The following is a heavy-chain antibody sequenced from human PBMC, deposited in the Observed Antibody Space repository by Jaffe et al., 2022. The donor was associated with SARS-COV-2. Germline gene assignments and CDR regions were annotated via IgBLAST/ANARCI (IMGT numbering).Heavy chain of an antibody. Sequence: QVQLVESGGGVVQPGRSLRLSCAASGFTFSSYAMHWVRQAPGKGLEWVAVISYDGSNKYYADSVKGRFTISRDNSKNTLYLQMNSLRAEDTAVYYCAREGRIAVAAHLDYWGQGTLVTVSS. D-gene: IGHD6-19*01. J-gene: IGHJ4*02. CDR2: ISYDGSNK. CDR3: AREGRIAVAAHLDY. V-gene: IGHV3-30-3*01. CDR1: GFTFSSYA.